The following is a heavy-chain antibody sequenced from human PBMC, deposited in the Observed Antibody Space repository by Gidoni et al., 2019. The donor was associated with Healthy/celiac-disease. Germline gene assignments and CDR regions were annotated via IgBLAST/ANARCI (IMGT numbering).Heavy chain of an antibody. CDR2: IRAYNGNT. Sequence: QVQLVQSGAEVKKPGASVKVPCKASGYTFTSYGISWVRQAPGQGLEWMGWIRAYNGNTIYAQKLQGRVTMTTDTSTSTAYMELRSLRSDDTAVYYCARDRGRRYSYGEDFDYWGQGTLVTVSS. CDR1: GYTFTSYG. V-gene: IGHV1-18*01. J-gene: IGHJ4*02. CDR3: ARDRGRRYSYGEDFDY. D-gene: IGHD5-18*01.